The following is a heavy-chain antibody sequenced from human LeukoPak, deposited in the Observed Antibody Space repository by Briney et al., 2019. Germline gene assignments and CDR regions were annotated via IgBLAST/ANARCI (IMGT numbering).Heavy chain of an antibody. J-gene: IGHJ4*02. Sequence: SETLSLTCTVSGGSMRSYYWSWIRQPPGKGLEWIGEINHSESTNYNPSLKSRVTISVDTSKNQFSLKLSSVTAADTAVYYCARGRVYYYGSGSYYNVTEEQDYWGQGTLVTVSS. CDR3: ARGRVYYYGSGSYYNVTEEQDY. V-gene: IGHV4-34*01. CDR2: INHSEST. D-gene: IGHD3-10*01. CDR1: GGSMRSYY.